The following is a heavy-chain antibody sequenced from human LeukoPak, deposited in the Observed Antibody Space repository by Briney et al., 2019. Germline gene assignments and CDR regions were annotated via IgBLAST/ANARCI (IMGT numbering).Heavy chain of an antibody. Sequence: ASVKVSCKASGYTFTSYGISWVRQAPEQGLEWMGWISAYNGNTNYAQKLQGRVTMTTDTSTSTADMELRSLRSDDTAVYYCARDPSQYYDSSGYYNLDYWGQGTLVTVSS. D-gene: IGHD3-22*01. CDR3: ARDPSQYYDSSGYYNLDY. CDR2: ISAYNGNT. CDR1: GYTFTSYG. J-gene: IGHJ4*02. V-gene: IGHV1-18*01.